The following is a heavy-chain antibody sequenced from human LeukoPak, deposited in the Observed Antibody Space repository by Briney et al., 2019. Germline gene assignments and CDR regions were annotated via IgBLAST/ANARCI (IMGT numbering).Heavy chain of an antibody. CDR2: ISSSSII. J-gene: IGHJ4*02. D-gene: IGHD2-2*01. Sequence: GGSLRLSCAASGFTFSSYSMNWVRQAPGKGLEWVSYISSSSIIYYADSVKGRFTISRDNAKNSLYLQMNSLRDEDTAVYYCATTHCSSTSCYFPPADYWGQGTLVTVSS. CDR1: GFTFSSYS. CDR3: ATTHCSSTSCYFPPADY. V-gene: IGHV3-48*02.